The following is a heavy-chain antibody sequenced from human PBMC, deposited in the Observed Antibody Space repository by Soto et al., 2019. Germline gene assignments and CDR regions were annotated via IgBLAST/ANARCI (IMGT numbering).Heavy chain of an antibody. V-gene: IGHV4-39*07. CDR3: ARDGSERPATY. CDR2: IYYSGST. CDR1: GGSISSSSYY. J-gene: IGHJ4*02. Sequence: PSETLSLTCTVSGGSISSSSYYWGWIRQPPGKGLEWIGSIYYSGSTYYNPSLKSRVTISVDTSKNQFSLKLNSVTAADTAVYYCARDGSERPATYWGQGILVTV. D-gene: IGHD3-10*01.